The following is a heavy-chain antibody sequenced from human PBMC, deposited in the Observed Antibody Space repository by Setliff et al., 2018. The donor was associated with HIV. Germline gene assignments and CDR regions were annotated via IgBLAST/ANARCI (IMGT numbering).Heavy chain of an antibody. CDR2: IYHSGST. Sequence: LPLTCTVSGYSISSGYYWGWIRQPPGKGLEWIGSIYHSGSTYYNPSLKSRVTISVDTSKNQFSLKLSSVTAADTAVYFCARDKYYYGLDVWGQGTTVTVSS. V-gene: IGHV4-38-2*02. J-gene: IGHJ6*02. CDR3: ARDKYYYGLDV. CDR1: GYSISSGYY. D-gene: IGHD3-10*01.